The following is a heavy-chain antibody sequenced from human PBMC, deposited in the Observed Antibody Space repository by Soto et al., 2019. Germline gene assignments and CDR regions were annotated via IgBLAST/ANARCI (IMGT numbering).Heavy chain of an antibody. Sequence: QVELVESGGGVVQPGRSLRLSCAASGFRFSSYGMHWVRQAPGKGLEWVALISADGVNQYYADSVKGRFTISRDNSKNTLFLQVSSLRAEDTAVYYCTKDREDHLVRGWFDPWGQGTLVIVSS. CDR2: ISADGVNQ. V-gene: IGHV3-30*18. D-gene: IGHD2-15*01. CDR1: GFRFSSYG. J-gene: IGHJ5*02. CDR3: TKDREDHLVRGWFDP.